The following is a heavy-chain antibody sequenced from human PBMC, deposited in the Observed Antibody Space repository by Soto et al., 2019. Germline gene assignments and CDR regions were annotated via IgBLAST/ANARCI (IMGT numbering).Heavy chain of an antibody. V-gene: IGHV1-8*01. Sequence: ASVKVSCKASGYSFTNNDVSWVRQATGQGLEWMGWMNPGSGDTGYAQKFQGRVTMTRDISIATAYMELSSLRSDDTAIYYCARHSNPPATEYYFDYWGQGTLVTVSS. CDR2: MNPGSGDT. D-gene: IGHD2-15*01. CDR3: ARHSNPPATEYYFDY. CDR1: GYSFTNND. J-gene: IGHJ4*02.